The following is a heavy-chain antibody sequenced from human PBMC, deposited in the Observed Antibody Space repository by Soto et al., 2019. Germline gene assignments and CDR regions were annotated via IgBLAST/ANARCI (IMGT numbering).Heavy chain of an antibody. CDR1: GLRRDDYA. CDR2: IFWSSGNT. Sequence: EVQLLESGGGLVQPGTSLRLSCEVSGLRRDDYAMHWVRQVPGKGLEWVSGIFWSSGNTGYADSVKGRFTISRDHAKNYLYMQMNSLRGEDTALYYCVKDTKHGGADVWGQGTTVTVSS. CDR3: VKDTKHGGADV. J-gene: IGHJ6*02. V-gene: IGHV3-9*01. D-gene: IGHD2-21*01.